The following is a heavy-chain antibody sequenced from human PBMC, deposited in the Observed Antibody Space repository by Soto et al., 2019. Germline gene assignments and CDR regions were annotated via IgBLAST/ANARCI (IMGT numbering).Heavy chain of an antibody. V-gene: IGHV1-18*01. Sequence: ASVKVSCKASGYTFTSYGISWVRQAPGQGLEWMAWINPYNGNTKYAEKFLGRVTVPTDTSTATAYMEVRSLTSDDTAVFYCARVGVGLAAPRVWPYWGQGTPVTVSS. D-gene: IGHD6-13*01. CDR2: INPYNGNT. CDR1: GYTFTSYG. CDR3: ARVGVGLAAPRVWPY. J-gene: IGHJ4*02.